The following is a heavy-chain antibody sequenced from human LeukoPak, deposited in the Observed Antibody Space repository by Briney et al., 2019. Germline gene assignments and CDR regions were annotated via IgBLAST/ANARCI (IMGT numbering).Heavy chain of an antibody. CDR2: IYYSGST. D-gene: IGHD3-22*01. V-gene: IGHV4-39*02. J-gene: IGHJ1*01. CDR3: ARGFRGYYDSREYFQH. Sequence: PSETLSLTCTVSGGSISSNSYYWGWIRQPPGKGLEWIGSIYYSGSTYYNPSLKSRVTISVDSSKNHFSLKLSSVTAADTAVYYCARGFRGYYDSREYFQHWGQGTLVTVSS. CDR1: GGSISSNSYY.